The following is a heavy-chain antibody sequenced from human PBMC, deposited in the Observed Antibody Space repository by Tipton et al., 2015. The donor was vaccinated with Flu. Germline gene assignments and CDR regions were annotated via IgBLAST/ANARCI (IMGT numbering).Heavy chain of an antibody. CDR3: AKDDGDYYDSSGYYGYFDY. J-gene: IGHJ4*02. CDR2: IRYDGSNK. D-gene: IGHD3-22*01. Sequence: GSLRLSCAASGFTFSSYGTHWVRQAPGKGLEWVAFIRYDGSNKYYADSVKGRFTISRDNSKNTLYLQMNSLRAEDTAVYYCAKDDGDYYDSSGYYGYFDYWGQGTLVTVSS. V-gene: IGHV3-30*02. CDR1: GFTFSSYG.